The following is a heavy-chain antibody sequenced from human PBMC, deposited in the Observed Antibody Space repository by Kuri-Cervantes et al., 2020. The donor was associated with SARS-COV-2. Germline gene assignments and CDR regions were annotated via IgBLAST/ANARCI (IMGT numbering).Heavy chain of an antibody. V-gene: IGHV1-2*02. J-gene: IGHJ4*01. D-gene: IGHD4-11*01. Sequence: ASGKVSCKASGYTFTGYYMHWVRQAPGQGLEWMGWINPNSGGTNYAQKFQGRVTMTRDTSISTAYMELSSLRSEDTAVYYCARGSAGGHYRNYVLDYWGQGTLVTVSS. CDR2: INPNSGGT. CDR3: ARGSAGGHYRNYVLDY. CDR1: GYTFTGYY.